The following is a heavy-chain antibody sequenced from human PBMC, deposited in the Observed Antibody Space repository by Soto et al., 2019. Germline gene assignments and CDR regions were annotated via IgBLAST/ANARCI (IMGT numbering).Heavy chain of an antibody. Sequence: SSVKVSCNASGYTFTGYYMHWVRQAPGQGLEWMGWINPNSGGTNYAQKFQGWVTMTRDTSISTAYMELSRLRSDDTAVYYCARGAAGYYDSSGSTYYFDYWGQGTLVTVS. CDR1: GYTFTGYY. CDR3: ARGAAGYYDSSGSTYYFDY. V-gene: IGHV1-2*04. D-gene: IGHD3-22*01. J-gene: IGHJ4*02. CDR2: INPNSGGT.